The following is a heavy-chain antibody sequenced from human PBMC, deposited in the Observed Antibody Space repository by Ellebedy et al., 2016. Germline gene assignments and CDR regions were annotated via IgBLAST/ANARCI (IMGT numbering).Heavy chain of an antibody. CDR1: GFTFSSYG. J-gene: IGHJ4*02. Sequence: GGSLRLSCAASGFTFSSYGMHWVRQAPGKGLEWVAVIWYDGSNKYYADSVKGRFTISRDNSKNTLYLQMNSLRAEDTAVYYCARDLWVGYSSGWYDYWGQGTLVTVSS. CDR3: ARDLWVGYSSGWYDY. V-gene: IGHV3-33*08. CDR2: IWYDGSNK. D-gene: IGHD6-19*01.